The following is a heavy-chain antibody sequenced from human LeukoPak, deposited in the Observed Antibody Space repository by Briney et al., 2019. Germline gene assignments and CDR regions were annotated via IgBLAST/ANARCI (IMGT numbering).Heavy chain of an antibody. CDR1: GYTFSDFY. Sequence: ASVKVSCKASGYTFSDFYIHWVRQAPGQGPEWMGWTNPNIGSTNSAQKFQGRLTMARDTSISTAYMELSGLRSDDTAVYYCARDTNIPESETFHYWGQGTLVTVSS. CDR2: TNPNIGST. D-gene: IGHD2-2*02. V-gene: IGHV1-2*02. J-gene: IGHJ4*02. CDR3: ARDTNIPESETFHY.